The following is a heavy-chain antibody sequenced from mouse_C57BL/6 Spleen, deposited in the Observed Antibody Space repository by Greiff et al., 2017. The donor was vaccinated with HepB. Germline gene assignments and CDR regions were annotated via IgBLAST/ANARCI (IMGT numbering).Heavy chain of an antibody. D-gene: IGHD1-1*01. Sequence: QVQLQQSGPELVKPGASVKISCKASGYAFSSSWMNWVKQRPGKGLEWIGRIYPGDGDTNYNGKFKGKATLTADKSSSTAYMQLSSLTSEDSAVYFCARDTTVVEDYAMDYWGQGTSVTVSS. CDR1: GYAFSSSW. J-gene: IGHJ4*01. V-gene: IGHV1-82*01. CDR2: IYPGDGDT. CDR3: ARDTTVVEDYAMDY.